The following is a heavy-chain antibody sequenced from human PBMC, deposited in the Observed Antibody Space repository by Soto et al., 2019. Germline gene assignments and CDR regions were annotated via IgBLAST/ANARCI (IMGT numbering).Heavy chain of an antibody. Sequence: GASVKVSCKASGYTFTGYYMHWVRQAPGQGLEWMGWINPNSGGTNYAQKFQGWVTMTRDTSISAAYMELSRLRSDDTAVYYCAREWERDSSSSSFQPFDYWGQGTLVTVSS. J-gene: IGHJ4*02. CDR2: INPNSGGT. CDR3: AREWERDSSSSSFQPFDY. CDR1: GYTFTGYY. D-gene: IGHD6-13*01. V-gene: IGHV1-2*04.